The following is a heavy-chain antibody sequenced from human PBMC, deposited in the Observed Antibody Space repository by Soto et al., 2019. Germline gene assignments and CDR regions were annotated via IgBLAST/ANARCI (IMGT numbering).Heavy chain of an antibody. V-gene: IGHV1-18*04. D-gene: IGHD1-1*01. CDR2: ISAYNGNT. CDR1: GYTFTSYG. Sequence: ASVKVSCKASGYTFTSYGISWVRQAPGQGLEWMGWISAYNGNTNYAQKLQGRVTMTTDTSISTAYMELSRLRSDDTAVYYCARDGYPTTGTETGLYYYYGMDVWGQGTTVTVSS. J-gene: IGHJ6*02. CDR3: ARDGYPTTGTETGLYYYYGMDV.